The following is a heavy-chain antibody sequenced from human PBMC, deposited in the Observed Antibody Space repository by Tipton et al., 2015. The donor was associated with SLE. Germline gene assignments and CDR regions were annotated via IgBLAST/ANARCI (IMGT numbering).Heavy chain of an antibody. CDR3: ARAGVIAFSYYFDY. D-gene: IGHD3-22*01. Sequence: TLSLTCTVSGGSISSYYWSWIRQPPGEGLEWIGYIYYSGSTNYNPSLKSRVTISVDTSKNQFSLKLSSVTAADTAVYYCARAGVIAFSYYFDYWGQGTLVTVSS. J-gene: IGHJ4*02. CDR1: GGSISSYY. V-gene: IGHV4-59*01. CDR2: IYYSGST.